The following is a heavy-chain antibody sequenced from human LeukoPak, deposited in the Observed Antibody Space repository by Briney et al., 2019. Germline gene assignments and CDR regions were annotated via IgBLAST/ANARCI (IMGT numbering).Heavy chain of an antibody. CDR3: AKVGPEGVVPYFDY. V-gene: IGHV3-30*18. D-gene: IGHD2-21*01. Sequence: SCAASGFTFSSYGMHWVRQAPGKGLEWVAVISYDGSNKYYADSVKGRFTISRDNSKNTLYLQMNSLRAEDTAVYYCAKVGPEGVVPYFDYWGQGTLVTVSS. CDR2: ISYDGSNK. CDR1: GFTFSSYG. J-gene: IGHJ4*02.